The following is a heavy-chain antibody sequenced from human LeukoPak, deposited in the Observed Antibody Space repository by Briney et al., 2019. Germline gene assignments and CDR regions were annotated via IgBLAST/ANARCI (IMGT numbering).Heavy chain of an antibody. CDR3: AKESGALGAPLYDY. CDR2: ISDNGGGT. Sequence: GGSLRLSCVASGFIFGNYATSWVRQAPGEGLEWVSGISDNGGGTYYADSLKGRFTISRDNSKNMLYLQMNSLRAEDTAVYYCAKESGALGAPLYDYWGRGILVTASS. D-gene: IGHD4/OR15-4a*01. CDR1: GFIFGNYA. V-gene: IGHV3-23*01. J-gene: IGHJ4*02.